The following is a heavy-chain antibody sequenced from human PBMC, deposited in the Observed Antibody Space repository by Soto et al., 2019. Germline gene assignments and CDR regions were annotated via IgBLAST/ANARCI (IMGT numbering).Heavy chain of an antibody. J-gene: IGHJ4*02. CDR3: AKGSGHCSGGTCYAPTDY. CDR2: ISTSGGGT. Sequence: EVQLLESGGGLVQPGGSLRLSCAASGFTFSSYAMSWVRQAPGKGLEWVSAISTSGGGTYYADSVKGRFTISRDNSKNTLYLQMNSLRVEDTAVYYCAKGSGHCSGGTCYAPTDYWGQGTLVSVSS. D-gene: IGHD2-15*01. V-gene: IGHV3-23*01. CDR1: GFTFSSYA.